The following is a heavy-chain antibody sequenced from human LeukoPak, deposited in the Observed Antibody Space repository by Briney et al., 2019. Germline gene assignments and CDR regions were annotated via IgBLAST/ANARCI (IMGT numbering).Heavy chain of an antibody. D-gene: IGHD2-21*02. J-gene: IGHJ4*02. CDR1: GYILTNNW. Sequence: HGESLKISCKVSGYILTNNWIGWVRQMPGKGLEWMGIIYPGDSDTRYSPSFQGQVTISADNSISTAYLQWSSLKASDTAMYYCARRAYCGGDCYVDYWGQGTLVTVSS. V-gene: IGHV5-51*01. CDR3: ARRAYCGGDCYVDY. CDR2: IYPGDSDT.